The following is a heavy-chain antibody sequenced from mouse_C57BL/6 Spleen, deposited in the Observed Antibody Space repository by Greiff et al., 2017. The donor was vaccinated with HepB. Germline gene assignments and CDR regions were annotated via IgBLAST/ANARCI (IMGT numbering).Heavy chain of an antibody. D-gene: IGHD2-3*01. Sequence: EVQLQQSVAELVRPGASVKLSCTASGFNIKNTYMHWVKQRPEQGLEWIGRIDPANGNTKYAPKFQGKATITAETSSNTAYLHLSSLTAGDTAIYSCAREEDGYYPYAMDYWGQGTSVTVSS. V-gene: IGHV14-3*01. CDR3: AREEDGYYPYAMDY. CDR1: GFNIKNTY. CDR2: IDPANGNT. J-gene: IGHJ4*01.